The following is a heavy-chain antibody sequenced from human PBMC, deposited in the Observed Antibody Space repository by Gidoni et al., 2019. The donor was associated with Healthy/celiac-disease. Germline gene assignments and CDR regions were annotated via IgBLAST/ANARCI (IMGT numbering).Heavy chain of an antibody. Sequence: QVQLVESGGGLVKPGGSLRLSCAASGFTFSDYYMSWIRQAPGKGLEWVSYISSSGRTIYYADSVKGRFTISRDNAKNSLYLQMNSLRAEDTAVYYCARSWPPEYSSSWYYYFDYWGQGTLVTVSS. CDR1: GFTFSDYY. CDR2: ISSSGRTI. J-gene: IGHJ4*02. V-gene: IGHV3-11*01. D-gene: IGHD6-13*01. CDR3: ARSWPPEYSSSWYYYFDY.